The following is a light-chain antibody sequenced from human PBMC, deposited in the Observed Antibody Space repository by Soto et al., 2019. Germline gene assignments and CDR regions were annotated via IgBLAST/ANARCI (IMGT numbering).Light chain of an antibody. J-gene: IGKJ4*01. Sequence: EIVLTQSPATLSLSPGERATLSSRASQSVSTYLAWYQQKPGQSPRLLIYDTSNRATGIPARFSGSGSGTDFTLTISSLEPEDFAVYYCQQRSYWPLTFGGGTKVDIK. V-gene: IGKV3-11*01. CDR2: DTS. CDR1: QSVSTY. CDR3: QQRSYWPLT.